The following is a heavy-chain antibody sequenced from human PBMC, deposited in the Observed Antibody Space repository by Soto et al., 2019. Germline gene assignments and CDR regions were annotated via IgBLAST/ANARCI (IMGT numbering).Heavy chain of an antibody. CDR2: MNPNSGNT. CDR3: ARVYYGSGSYYNGDYYYYYGMDV. D-gene: IGHD3-10*01. V-gene: IGHV1-8*01. J-gene: IGHJ6*02. CDR1: GYTFTSYD. Sequence: ASVKVSCKASGYTFTSYDINWVRQATGQGLEWMGWMNPNSGNTGYAQKFQGRVTMTRNTSISTAYMELSSLRSEDTAVYYCARVYYGSGSYYNGDYYYYYGMDVGGQGTTVTVSS.